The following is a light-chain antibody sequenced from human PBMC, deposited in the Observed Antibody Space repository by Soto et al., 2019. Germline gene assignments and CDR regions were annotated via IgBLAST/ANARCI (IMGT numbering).Light chain of an antibody. CDR3: QHMRT. CDR2: DAS. Sequence: DIQMTQSPSTLSASLGDRATITCRASQNINNWIAWYQQQPGKAPKFLMYDASTLESGVPSRFSGSGVGTEFSLTISRRQPDDFGSYYCQHMRTFGQGTKVDIK. CDR1: QNINNW. J-gene: IGKJ1*01. V-gene: IGKV1-5*01.